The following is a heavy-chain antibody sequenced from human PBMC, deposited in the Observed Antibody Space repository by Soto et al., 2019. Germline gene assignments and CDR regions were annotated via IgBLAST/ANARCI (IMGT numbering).Heavy chain of an antibody. CDR1: GGSISSYY. V-gene: IGHV4-59*01. Sequence: SETLSLTCTVSGGSISSYYWSWIRQPPGKGLEWIGYIYYSGSTNYNPSLKSRVTISVDTSKNQFSLKLSSVTAADTAVYYCARGSGGGYYDFWSGNRPKSYWYFDLWGRGPLVTVS. D-gene: IGHD3-3*01. CDR2: IYYSGST. J-gene: IGHJ2*01. CDR3: ARGSGGGYYDFWSGNRPKSYWYFDL.